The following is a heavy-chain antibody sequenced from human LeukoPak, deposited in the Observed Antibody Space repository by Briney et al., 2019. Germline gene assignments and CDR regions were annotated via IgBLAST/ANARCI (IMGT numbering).Heavy chain of an antibody. CDR1: GFTVSSNY. D-gene: IGHD3-22*01. CDR3: RGSSNYYDSSGYYYSAGFRGYFDY. V-gene: IGHV3-66*01. J-gene: IGHJ4*02. CDR2: IYSGGST. Sequence: QPGGSLRLSCAASGFTVSSNYMSWVRQAPGKGLEWVSVIYSGGSTYYADSVKGRFTISRDNSKNTLYLQMNSLRAEDTAVYYCRGSSNYYDSSGYYYSAGFRGYFDYWGQGTLVTVSS.